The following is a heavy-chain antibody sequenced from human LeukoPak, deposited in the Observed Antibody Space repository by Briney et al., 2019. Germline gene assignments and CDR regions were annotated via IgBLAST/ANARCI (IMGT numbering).Heavy chain of an antibody. CDR3: ARGYCSSTSCYNFDY. D-gene: IGHD2-2*02. J-gene: IGHJ4*02. CDR2: IWYDGSNK. Sequence: PGGSLRLSCAASGFTFSSYGMPWVRQAPGKGLEWVAVIWYDGSNKYYADSVKGRFTISRDNSKNTLYLQMNSLRAEDTAVYYCARGYCSSTSCYNFDYWGQGTLVTVSS. CDR1: GFTFSSYG. V-gene: IGHV3-33*01.